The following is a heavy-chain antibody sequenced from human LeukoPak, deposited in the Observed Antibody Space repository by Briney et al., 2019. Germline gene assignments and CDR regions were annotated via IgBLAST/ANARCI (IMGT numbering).Heavy chain of an antibody. CDR3: ARDLTDHYYGRDYYYYMDV. J-gene: IGHJ6*03. V-gene: IGHV1-69*13. Sequence: SVKVSCKASGGTFSSYAISWVRQAPGQGLEWMGGIIPIFGTANYAQKFQGRVTITADESTSTAYMELSRLRSEDTAVYYCARDLTDHYYGRDYYYYMDVWGKGTTVTISS. CDR2: IIPIFGTA. D-gene: IGHD3-10*01. CDR1: GGTFSSYA.